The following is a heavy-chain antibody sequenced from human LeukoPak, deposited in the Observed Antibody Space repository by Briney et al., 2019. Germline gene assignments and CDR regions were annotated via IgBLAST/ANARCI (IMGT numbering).Heavy chain of an antibody. CDR3: ARIDGPTVFTYYMDL. V-gene: IGHV3-48*04. D-gene: IGHD3-16*01. J-gene: IGHJ6*03. CDR2: ISPRSETI. CDR1: GFSFNRRG. Sequence: GGSLRLSCATSGFSFNRRGMNWVRHPPGKGLEWVSYISPRSETIYYAESVKGRFTVSRDDSKDSQYLQMHTLRAEDTAVYYCARIDGPTVFTYYMDLWGKGTTVTVAS.